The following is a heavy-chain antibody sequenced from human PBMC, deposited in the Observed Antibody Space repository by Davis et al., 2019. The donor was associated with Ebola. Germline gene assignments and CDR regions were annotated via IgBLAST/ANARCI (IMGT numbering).Heavy chain of an antibody. V-gene: IGHV1-18*01. CDR3: ARAITMIVVTTTFDI. CDR1: GGTFSSYA. CDR2: ISAYNGNT. D-gene: IGHD3-22*01. J-gene: IGHJ3*02. Sequence: ASVKVSCKASGGTFSSYAISWVRQAPGQGLEWMGWISAYNGNTNYAQKLQGRVTMTTDTSTSTAYMELRSLRSDDTAVYYCARAITMIVVTTTFDIWGQGTTVTVSS.